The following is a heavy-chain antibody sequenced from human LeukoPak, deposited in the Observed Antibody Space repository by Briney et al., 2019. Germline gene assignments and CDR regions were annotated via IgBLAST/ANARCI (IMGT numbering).Heavy chain of an antibody. CDR3: AKKRESGSGSYSSIDY. CDR1: GFTFSSYD. Sequence: PGGSLRLSCAASGFTFSSYDMSWVRQAPGKGLEWVSSISGSGGSTYYADSVKGRFTISRDNSKNTLYLQMNSLRAEDAAVYSCAKKRESGSGSYSSIDYWGKGTLVTVSS. J-gene: IGHJ4*02. CDR2: ISGSGGST. V-gene: IGHV3-23*01. D-gene: IGHD3-10*01.